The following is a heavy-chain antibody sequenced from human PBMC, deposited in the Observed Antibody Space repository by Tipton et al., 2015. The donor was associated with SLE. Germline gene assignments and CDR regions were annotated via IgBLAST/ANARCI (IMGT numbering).Heavy chain of an antibody. D-gene: IGHD5-24*01. J-gene: IGHJ6*04. CDR3: ARGEGYKGFYFIDV. CDR1: GGSISSDNW. CDR2: VYYSGTA. V-gene: IGHV4-4*02. Sequence: TLSLTCAVSGGSISSDNWWSWVRQPTGKGLEWIGSVYYSGTAYYNPSLESRASISDDTSRNQFSLNLTSVTAADSAVLYCARGEGYKGFYFIDVWGRGPKVTVPS.